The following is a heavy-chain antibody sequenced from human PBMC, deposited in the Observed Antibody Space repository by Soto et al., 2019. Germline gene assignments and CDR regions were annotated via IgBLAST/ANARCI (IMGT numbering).Heavy chain of an antibody. CDR1: GFTFSAYS. J-gene: IGHJ4*02. CDR2: ISSSSSYI. V-gene: IGHV3-21*01. D-gene: IGHD3-10*01. CDR3: ARWFGELLHIDY. Sequence: GSLLLACTASGFTFSAYSMNWVRQAPGKGLEWVSSISSSSSYIYYADSVKGRFTISRDNAKKSLYLQMNSLRAEDTAVYYCARWFGELLHIDYWGQGTLVTVSS.